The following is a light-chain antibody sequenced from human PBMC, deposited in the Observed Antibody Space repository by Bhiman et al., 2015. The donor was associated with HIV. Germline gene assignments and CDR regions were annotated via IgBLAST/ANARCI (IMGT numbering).Light chain of an antibody. CDR1: NNDVGGYNF. Sequence: QSALTQPASVSASPGQSIRISCTGTNNDVGGYNFVAWYRQYPGSSPQVVIYDVSNRPSGVSNRFSGSKSVNTASLTISGLQAEDEADYFCSSYTSNNTRVFGTGTKVTVL. V-gene: IGLV2-14*03. CDR2: DVS. CDR3: SSYTSNNTRV. J-gene: IGLJ1*01.